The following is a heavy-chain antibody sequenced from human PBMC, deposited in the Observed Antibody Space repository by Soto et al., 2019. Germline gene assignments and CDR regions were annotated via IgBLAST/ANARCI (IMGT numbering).Heavy chain of an antibody. J-gene: IGHJ4*02. CDR2: VYYSGST. CDR3: ARSADGSGTPYFDY. CDR1: GGSVSSDRHY. D-gene: IGHD3-10*01. Sequence: QVRLQESGPGLVRPSETLSLTCTVSGGSVSSDRHYWSWVRQPPGKGLEWIGYVYYSGSTNYNASLESRVPISVDTSQNQFSLRLTSVTAADTGVYYCARSADGSGTPYFDYWGQGTVVSVSS. V-gene: IGHV4-61*01.